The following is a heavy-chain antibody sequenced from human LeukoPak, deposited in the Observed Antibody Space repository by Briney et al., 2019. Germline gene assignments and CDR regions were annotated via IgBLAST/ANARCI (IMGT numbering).Heavy chain of an antibody. D-gene: IGHD3-10*01. Sequence: GGSLRLSCAASEFSVGSNYMTWVRQAPGKGLEWVSLIYSGGSTYYADSVKGRFTISRDNAKNSLFLQMNSLRAEDTAVYYCARDLVVRGRWSWFDPRGQGTLVTVSS. CDR3: ARDLVVRGRWSWFDP. V-gene: IGHV3-66*01. CDR1: EFSVGSNY. J-gene: IGHJ5*02. CDR2: IYSGGST.